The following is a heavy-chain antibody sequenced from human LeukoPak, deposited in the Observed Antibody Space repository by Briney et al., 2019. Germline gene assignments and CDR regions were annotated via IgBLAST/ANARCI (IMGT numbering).Heavy chain of an antibody. J-gene: IGHJ4*02. CDR3: ARHENIVVVVAATGFDN. D-gene: IGHD2-15*01. CDR1: GGSISSSSHF. Sequence: PSETLSLTCTASGGSISSSSHFWTWIRQPPGKGLEWIGSIYYSGNTYYNSSLKSRVTISVDTSKNQFSLKLSSVTAADTAVYYCARHENIVVVVAATGFDNWGQGTLVTVSS. CDR2: IYYSGNT. V-gene: IGHV4-39*01.